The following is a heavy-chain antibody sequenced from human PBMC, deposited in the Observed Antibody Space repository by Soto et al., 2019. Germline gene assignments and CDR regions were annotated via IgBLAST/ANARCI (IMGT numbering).Heavy chain of an antibody. Sequence: ASVKVSCKASGYTFISYYIHWVRQAPGQGLEWMGIINPSGGTTSYAQKFQGRVTLTRDTSTSTVYMELSSLTSEDTAVYYCARDYSPDYWGQGTLVTVSS. CDR1: GYTFISYY. D-gene: IGHD6-13*01. V-gene: IGHV1-46*03. CDR2: INPSGGTT. CDR3: ARDYSPDY. J-gene: IGHJ4*02.